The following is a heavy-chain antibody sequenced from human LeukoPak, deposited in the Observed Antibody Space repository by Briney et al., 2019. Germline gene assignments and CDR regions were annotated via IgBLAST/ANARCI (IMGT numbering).Heavy chain of an antibody. CDR2: IYSGGST. CDR1: GFTVSSNY. D-gene: IGHD1-26*01. J-gene: IGHJ4*02. Sequence: GGSLRLSSAASGFTVSSNYMSWVRQAPGKGLEWVSVIYSGGSTYYADSVKGRFTISRDNSKNTLYLQMNSLRAEDTAVYYCARGEDSGSYLVYWGQGTLVTVSS. CDR3: ARGEDSGSYLVY. V-gene: IGHV3-53*01.